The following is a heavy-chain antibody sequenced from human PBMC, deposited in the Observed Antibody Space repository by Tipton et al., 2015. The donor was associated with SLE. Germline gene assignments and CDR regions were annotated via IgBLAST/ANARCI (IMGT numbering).Heavy chain of an antibody. Sequence: SLRLSCAASGFTFSSYWMSWVRQAPGKGLEWVANIKQDGSEKYYVDSVKGRFTISRDNSRNTLYLQMSSLRVEDTAVYYCAKDRSPLSITAGVLDHPMGVDSWGQGTLVTVSS. V-gene: IGHV3-7*01. CDR1: GFTFSSYW. J-gene: IGHJ4*02. CDR3: AKDRSPLSITAGVLDHPMGVDS. D-gene: IGHD2-8*02. CDR2: IKQDGSEK.